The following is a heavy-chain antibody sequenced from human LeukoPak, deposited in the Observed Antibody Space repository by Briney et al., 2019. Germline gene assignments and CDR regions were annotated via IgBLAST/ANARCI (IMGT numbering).Heavy chain of an antibody. CDR2: INTNTGNP. J-gene: IGHJ5*02. D-gene: IGHD3-3*01. Sequence: GASVKVSCKASGYTFTSYAMNWVRQAPGQGLEWMGWINTNTGNPTYAQGFTGRFVFSLDTSVSTAYLQISSLKAEDTAVYYCARDVPSGSTNWFDPWGQGTLVTVSS. CDR3: ARDVPSGSTNWFDP. CDR1: GYTFTSYA. V-gene: IGHV7-4-1*02.